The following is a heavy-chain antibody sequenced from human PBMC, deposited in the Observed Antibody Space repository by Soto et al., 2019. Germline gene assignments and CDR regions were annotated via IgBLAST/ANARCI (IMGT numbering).Heavy chain of an antibody. V-gene: IGHV3-7*01. CDR1: GFTFSSYW. Sequence: PGGCLRLACASCGFTFSSYWISLVFQAPGKGLEWVANIKQDGSEKYYVDSVKGRFTISRDNAKNSLYLQMNSLRDEDTAVYYCAREGGNLNWFDPWGQGALVTVSS. CDR2: IKQDGSEK. J-gene: IGHJ5*02. CDR3: AREGGNLNWFDP. D-gene: IGHD1-26*01.